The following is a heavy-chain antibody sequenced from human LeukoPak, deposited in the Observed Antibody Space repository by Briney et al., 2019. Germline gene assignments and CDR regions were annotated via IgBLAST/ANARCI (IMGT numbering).Heavy chain of an antibody. J-gene: IGHJ5*02. CDR2: SSHSGIT. Sequence: PSETLSLTCTVYGGSFSDYYWMWIRQSPGRGLGWIGESSHSGITNYSPSLKSRVTVSVDTSKNQFSLKLTSVTAADTAVYYCARDGGPNNYWFDPWGQGTLVTVSS. D-gene: IGHD1-20*01. V-gene: IGHV4-34*01. CDR1: GGSFSDYY. CDR3: ARDGGPNNYWFDP.